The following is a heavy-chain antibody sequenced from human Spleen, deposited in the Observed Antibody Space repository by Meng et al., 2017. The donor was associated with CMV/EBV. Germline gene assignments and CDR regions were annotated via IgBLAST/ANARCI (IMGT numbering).Heavy chain of an antibody. D-gene: IGHD3-22*01. V-gene: IGHV3-21*01. Sequence: AASGFTFSTYNMNWVRQALGKGLEWVSSISSGSNYIYYADSVKGRFTISRDNANNSLYLQMNSLRAEDTAVYYCARVVYYDNSGYSLWGQGTLVTVSS. CDR3: ARVVYYDNSGYSL. J-gene: IGHJ4*02. CDR1: GFTFSTYN. CDR2: ISSGSNYI.